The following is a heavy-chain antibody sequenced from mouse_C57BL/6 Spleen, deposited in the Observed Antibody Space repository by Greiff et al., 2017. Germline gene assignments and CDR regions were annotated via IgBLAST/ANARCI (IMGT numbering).Heavy chain of an antibody. CDR3: ASPLYSNYDYAMDY. Sequence: EVKLEESGAELVKPGASVKLSCTASGFNINDYYMHWVKQRTEQGLEWIGRIDPEDGETKYAPKFQGKATITADTSSNTAYLQLSSLTSEDTAVYYCASPLYSNYDYAMDYWGQGTSVTVSS. V-gene: IGHV14-2*01. CDR2: IDPEDGET. D-gene: IGHD2-5*01. J-gene: IGHJ4*01. CDR1: GFNINDYY.